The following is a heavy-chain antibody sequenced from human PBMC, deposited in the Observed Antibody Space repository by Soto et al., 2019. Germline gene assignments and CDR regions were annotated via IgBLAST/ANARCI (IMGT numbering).Heavy chain of an antibody. J-gene: IGHJ3*02. V-gene: IGHV1-18*04. CDR2: INPSSGNT. CDR1: GYTFTDYF. Sequence: ASVKVYCKASGYTFTDYFMHWVRQAPGQGLEWMGWINPSSGNTNYAQKLQGRVTMTTDTSTSTAYMELRSLRSDDTAVYYCARSGSSRDAFDIWGQGTMVTVSS. CDR3: ARSGSSRDAFDI. D-gene: IGHD1-26*01.